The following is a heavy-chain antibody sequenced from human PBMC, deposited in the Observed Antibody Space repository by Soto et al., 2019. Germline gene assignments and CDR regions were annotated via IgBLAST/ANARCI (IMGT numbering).Heavy chain of an antibody. D-gene: IGHD2-8*02. CDR1: GFSFDEYG. V-gene: IGHV3-9*01. CDR3: AKSTGGTANGMDV. J-gene: IGHJ6*02. CDR2: ISWNSGTI. Sequence: DVQLVESGGGLVQPGRSLRLSCAASGFSFDEYGMHWVRQAPGKGLEWVSGISWNSGTIGYADSVKGRFSISRDNAKKSLYLQMNSLRAEDRALYYCAKSTGGTANGMDVWGQGTTVIVSS.